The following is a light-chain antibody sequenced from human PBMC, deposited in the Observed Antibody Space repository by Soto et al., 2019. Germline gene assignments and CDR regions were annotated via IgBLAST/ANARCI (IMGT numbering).Light chain of an antibody. CDR2: GAS. V-gene: IGKV3-20*01. J-gene: IGKJ1*01. CDR1: QIVSSSY. Sequence: DIVLTQSPGTLSLSPGERATLSCRASQIVSSSYLAWYQQRPGQAPSLLIYGASSRATGIPDRFSGSGSGTDFTLTISRLEPEDFAVYYCQHFGGSPTWTFGQGTKVEVK. CDR3: QHFGGSPTWT.